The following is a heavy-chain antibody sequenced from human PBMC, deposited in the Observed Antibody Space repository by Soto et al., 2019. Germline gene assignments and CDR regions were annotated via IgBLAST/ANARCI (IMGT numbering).Heavy chain of an antibody. CDR2: INHSGST. CDR1: GGSFSGYY. J-gene: IGHJ3*02. D-gene: IGHD3-22*01. CDR3: ASRGPLYYYDRRRGAFDI. Sequence: SETLSLTCAVYGGSFSGYYWSWIRQPPGKGLEWIGEINHSGSTNYNPSLKSRVTISVETSKIQFSLKLSSVTAANTAVYYCASRGPLYYYDRRRGAFDIWGQGTMVTVSS. V-gene: IGHV4-34*01.